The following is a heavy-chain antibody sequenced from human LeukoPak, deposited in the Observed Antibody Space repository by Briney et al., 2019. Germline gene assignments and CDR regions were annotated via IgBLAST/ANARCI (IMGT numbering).Heavy chain of an antibody. J-gene: IGHJ4*02. Sequence: GASVKVSCKASGGTFSSYAISWVRQAPGRGLEWMGRIIPILGIANYAQKFQGRVTITADKSTSTAYMELSSLRSEDTAVYYCARSAYYYDSSGYGATFDYWGQGTLVTVSS. D-gene: IGHD3-22*01. CDR3: ARSAYYYDSSGYGATFDY. CDR1: GGTFSSYA. V-gene: IGHV1-69*04. CDR2: IIPILGIA.